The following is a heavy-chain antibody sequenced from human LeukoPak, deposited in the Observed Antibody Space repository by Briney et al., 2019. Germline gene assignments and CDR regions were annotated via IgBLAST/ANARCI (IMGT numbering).Heavy chain of an antibody. CDR2: MNPNSGNT. Sequence: ASVKVSCKASGGTFSSYAISWVRQAPGQGLEWMGWMNPNSGNTGYAQKFQGRVTMTRNTSISTAYMELSSLRSEDTAVYYCARGRAGATIDYYYCGMDVWGQGTTVTVSS. J-gene: IGHJ6*02. D-gene: IGHD1-26*01. CDR3: ARGRAGATIDYYYCGMDV. CDR1: GGTFSSYA. V-gene: IGHV1-8*02.